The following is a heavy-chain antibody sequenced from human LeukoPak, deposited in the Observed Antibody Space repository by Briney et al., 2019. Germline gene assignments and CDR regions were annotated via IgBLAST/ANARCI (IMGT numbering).Heavy chain of an antibody. CDR2: IYPGDSDT. Sequence: GESLKISCKGSGYSFSHYWIGWVRQMPGKGLEWMGIIYPGDSDTRYSPSFQGQVTISADKSISTAYLQWSSLQASDTARYYCARRTRHCYSHSCSGEAFDYWGQGTLVTVSS. D-gene: IGHD2/OR15-2a*01. J-gene: IGHJ4*02. CDR1: GYSFSHYW. CDR3: ARRTRHCYSHSCSGEAFDY. V-gene: IGHV5-51*01.